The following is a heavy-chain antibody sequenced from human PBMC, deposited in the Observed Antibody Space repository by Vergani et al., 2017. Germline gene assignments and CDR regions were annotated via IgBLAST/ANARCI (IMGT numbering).Heavy chain of an antibody. D-gene: IGHD6-19*01. CDR2: LSASDRRT. V-gene: IGHV3-23*04. CDR1: GFTFSNLW. J-gene: IGHJ3*02. Sequence: EVQLVASGGGLVQRGGSLRLSCEASGFTFSNLWMTWVRQAPGKGLEWLSTLSASDRRTHYADSVKGRFTISRDISKNTLFLHMNSLRPEDTAVYYCAKVGRSEVAGTFGAFDIWGQGTMVTVSS. CDR3: AKVGRSEVAGTFGAFDI.